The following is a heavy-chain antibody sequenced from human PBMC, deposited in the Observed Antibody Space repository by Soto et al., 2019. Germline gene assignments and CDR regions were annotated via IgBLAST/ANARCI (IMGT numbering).Heavy chain of an antibody. D-gene: IGHD1-1*01. J-gene: IGHJ4*02. CDR3: ARGRRDGYNWKGLFDY. V-gene: IGHV4-30-2*02. CDR1: GGSISSGGYS. Sequence: SETLSLTCAVSGGSISSGGYSWSWIRQPPGKGLEWIGYIYHSGSTYYNPSLKSRVTISVDTSKNQFSLKLSSVTAADTAVYYCARGRRDGYNWKGLFDYWGQGTLVTVSS. CDR2: IYHSGST.